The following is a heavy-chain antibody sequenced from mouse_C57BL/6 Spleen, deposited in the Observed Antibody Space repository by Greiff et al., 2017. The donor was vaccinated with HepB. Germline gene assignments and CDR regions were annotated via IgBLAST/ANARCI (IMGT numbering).Heavy chain of an antibody. CDR3: ARDRDYYGSSYDTFAY. D-gene: IGHD1-1*01. CDR2: ISDGGSYT. J-gene: IGHJ3*01. CDR1: GFTFSSYA. V-gene: IGHV5-4*01. Sequence: EVKVVESGGGLVKPGGSLKLSCAASGFTFSSYAMSWVRQTPEKRLEWVATISDGGSYTYYPDNVKGRFTISRDNAKNNLYLQMSHLKSEDTAMYYCARDRDYYGSSYDTFAYWGQGTLVTVSA.